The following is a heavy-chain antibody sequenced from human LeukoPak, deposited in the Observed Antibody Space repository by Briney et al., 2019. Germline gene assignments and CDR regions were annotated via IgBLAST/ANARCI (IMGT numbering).Heavy chain of an antibody. CDR1: GFTFSSSA. CDR3: ARGIYLSLIVVVTASDY. V-gene: IGHV3-23*01. J-gene: IGHJ4*02. Sequence: GGSLRLSCAASGFTFSSSAMSWVRQVPGKGLEWVSGISASGGSTSYADSVRGRFTISRDNSENMMYLQMNSLRADDTAVYYCARGIYLSLIVVVTASDYWGQGTLVTVSS. D-gene: IGHD2-21*02. CDR2: ISASGGST.